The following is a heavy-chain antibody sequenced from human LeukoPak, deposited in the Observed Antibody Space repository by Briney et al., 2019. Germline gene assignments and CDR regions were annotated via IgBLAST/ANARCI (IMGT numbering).Heavy chain of an antibody. V-gene: IGHV1-3*01. CDR1: GYTFTNYA. CDR2: INAGNGNT. Sequence: GASVKVSCKASGYTFTNYAIHWVRQAPGQRLEWMGWINAGNGNTKYSQKFQGRVTFTRDTSASTAYMELSSLSSGDTAVYYCARHNDRTRGAFAIWGQGTMVTVSS. D-gene: IGHD1-1*01. J-gene: IGHJ3*02. CDR3: ARHNDRTRGAFAI.